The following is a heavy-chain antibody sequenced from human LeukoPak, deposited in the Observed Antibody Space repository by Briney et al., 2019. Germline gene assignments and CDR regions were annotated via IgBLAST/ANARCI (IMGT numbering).Heavy chain of an antibody. D-gene: IGHD5-12*01. V-gene: IGHV4-59*01. J-gene: IGHJ4*02. CDR1: GGSISSYY. Sequence: SETLSLTCTVSGGSISSYYWSWIRQPPGKGLEWIGYIYYSGSTNYNPSLKSRVTISTDTSKNQFSLRLTSVTAADSAVYYCARGSDSKSTYFDYWGQGSLVTVSS. CDR3: ARGSDSKSTYFDY. CDR2: IYYSGST.